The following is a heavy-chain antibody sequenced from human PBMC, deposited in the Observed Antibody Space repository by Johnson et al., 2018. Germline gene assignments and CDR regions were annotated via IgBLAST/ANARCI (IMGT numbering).Heavy chain of an antibody. D-gene: IGHD2-21*02. J-gene: IGHJ1*01. CDR1: GGTFSSYA. Sequence: QVQLVESGAEVKKPGSSXKVSCKASGGTFSSYAISWVRQAPGQGLEWMGGIIPIFGTTNYAQQFQGRVTITADDPTSTAYMELSSLRSEDTAVYYCARVEYCGDDCYFLYFQHWGQGTLVTVSS. V-gene: IGHV1-69*01. CDR2: IIPIFGTT. CDR3: ARVEYCGDDCYFLYFQH.